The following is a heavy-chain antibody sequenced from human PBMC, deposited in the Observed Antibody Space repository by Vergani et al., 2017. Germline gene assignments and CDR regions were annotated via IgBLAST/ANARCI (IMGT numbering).Heavy chain of an antibody. V-gene: IGHV3-43*01. CDR2: ISWDGGST. CDR3: AKVLGEYQLLPFDY. D-gene: IGHD2-2*01. J-gene: IGHJ4*02. CDR1: GFTFDDYT. Sequence: EVQLVESGGVVVQPGGSLRLSCAASGFTFDDYTMHWVRQAPGKGLEWVSLISWDGGSTYYADSVKGRFTISRDNSKNSLYLQMNSLRTEDTALYYCAKVLGEYQLLPFDYWGQGTLVTVSS.